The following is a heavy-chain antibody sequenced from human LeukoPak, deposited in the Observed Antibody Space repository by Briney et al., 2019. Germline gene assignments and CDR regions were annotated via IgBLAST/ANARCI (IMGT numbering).Heavy chain of an antibody. J-gene: IGHJ3*02. Sequence: KPSETLSLTCTVSGGSITSDHWNWIRQPPGKGLEWIGCIYYSGRTYYNPSLKSRITIPVDMSKMQFSLRLTSVTAADTAVYYCARKNDFEIWGQGTLVTVSS. D-gene: IGHD2/OR15-2a*01. V-gene: IGHV4-59*01. CDR2: IYYSGRT. CDR3: ARKNDFEI. CDR1: GGSITSDH.